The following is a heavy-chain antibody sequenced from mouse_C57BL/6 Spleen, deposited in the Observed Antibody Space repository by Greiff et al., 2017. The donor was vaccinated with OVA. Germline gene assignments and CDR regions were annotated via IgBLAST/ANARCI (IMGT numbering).Heavy chain of an antibody. CDR2: IDPSDSYT. CDR1: GYTFTSYW. D-gene: IGHD2-10*02. CDR3: ARGEYPYYFDY. J-gene: IGHJ2*01. Sequence: VQLQQPGAELVMPGASVKLSCKASGYTFTSYWMHWVKQRPGQGLEWIGEIDPSDSYTNYNQKFKGKSTLTVDKSSSTAYMQLSSLTSEDSAVYYCARGEYPYYFDYWGQGTTLTVSS. V-gene: IGHV1-69*01.